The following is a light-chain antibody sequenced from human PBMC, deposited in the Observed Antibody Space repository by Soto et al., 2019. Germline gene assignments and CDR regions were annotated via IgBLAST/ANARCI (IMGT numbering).Light chain of an antibody. J-gene: IGLJ1*01. CDR1: SSNIGAGYD. V-gene: IGLV1-40*01. CDR2: GNS. CDR3: QSYESCLSFYV. Sequence: QSVLTQPPSVSGAPGQRVTISCTGSSSNIGAGYDVHWYQQLPGTAPKLLIYGNSNRPSGVPDRFSGTKSGTSASLAITGLLAEDEGDYYCQSYESCLSFYVCGTGAKVTVL.